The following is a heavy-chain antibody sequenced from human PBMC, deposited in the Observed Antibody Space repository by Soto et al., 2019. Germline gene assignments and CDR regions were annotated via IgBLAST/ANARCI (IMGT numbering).Heavy chain of an antibody. J-gene: IGHJ4*02. Sequence: GGSLRLSCAASGFTFSSYSMNWVRQAPGKGLEWVSYISSSSSTIYYADSVKGRFTISRDNAKNSLYLQMNSLRDEDTAVYYCARDLEQDSSGYYYWTGNYFDYWGQGTLVTVSS. CDR3: ARDLEQDSSGYYYWTGNYFDY. CDR1: GFTFSSYS. CDR2: ISSSSSTI. V-gene: IGHV3-48*02. D-gene: IGHD3-22*01.